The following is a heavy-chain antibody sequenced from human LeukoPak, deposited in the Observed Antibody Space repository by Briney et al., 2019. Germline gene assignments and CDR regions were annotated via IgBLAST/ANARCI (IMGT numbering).Heavy chain of an antibody. CDR2: INSDGSGT. D-gene: IGHD2/OR15-2a*01. J-gene: IGHJ4*02. CDR3: GRDYFGSVDY. V-gene: IGHV3-74*01. CDR1: VFTVSSNY. Sequence: AGGSLRLSCAASVFTVSSNYMNWVRQAPGKGLVWVSRINSDGSGTTYADSVKGRFTISRDSAKNTLYLQMNSLRAEDTAVYYCGRDYFGSVDYWGQGTLVTVSS.